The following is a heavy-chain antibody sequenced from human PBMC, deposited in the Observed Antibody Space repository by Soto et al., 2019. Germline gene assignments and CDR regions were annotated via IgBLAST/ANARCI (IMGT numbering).Heavy chain of an antibody. CDR3: ARVDGFSYYQYYGMDV. V-gene: IGHV3-7*01. CDR1: GFTFSSYW. D-gene: IGHD3-9*01. CDR2: IKQDGSEK. J-gene: IGHJ6*02. Sequence: GGSLRLSCAASGFTFSSYWMSWVRQAPGKGLEWVANIKQDGSEKYYVDSVKGRFTISRDNAKNSLYLQMNSLRAEDTAVYYCARVDGFSYYQYYGMDVWGQGTTVTVSS.